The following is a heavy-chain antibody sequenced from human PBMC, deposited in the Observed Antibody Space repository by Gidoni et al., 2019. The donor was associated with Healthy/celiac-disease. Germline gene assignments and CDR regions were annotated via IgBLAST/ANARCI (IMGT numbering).Heavy chain of an antibody. CDR3: ARGLYDFWSGYYGRHVRVDY. CDR2: MNPNSGNT. Sequence: QVQLVQSGAEVKKPGASVKVSCKASGYTFTSYDLNWVRQATGQGLEWMGWMNPNSGNTGYAQKFQGRVTMTRNTSISTAYMELSSLRSEDTAVYYCARGLYDFWSGYYGRHVRVDYWGQGTLVTVSS. CDR1: GYTFTSYD. J-gene: IGHJ4*02. D-gene: IGHD3-3*01. V-gene: IGHV1-8*01.